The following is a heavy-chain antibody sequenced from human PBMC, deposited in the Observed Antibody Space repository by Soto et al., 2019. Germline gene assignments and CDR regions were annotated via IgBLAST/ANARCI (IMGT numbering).Heavy chain of an antibody. CDR2: INHSGST. CDR1: GGSFSGYY. J-gene: IGHJ6*02. D-gene: IGHD3-9*01. V-gene: IGHV4-34*01. CDR3: GRDVLRYFDWVDYYYYGMDV. Sequence: SETLSLTCAVYGGSFSGYYWSWIRQPPGKGLEWIGEINHSGSTNYNPSLKSRVTISVDTSKNQFSLKLSSVTAADTAVYYCGRDVLRYFDWVDYYYYGMDVWGQGTTVTVSS.